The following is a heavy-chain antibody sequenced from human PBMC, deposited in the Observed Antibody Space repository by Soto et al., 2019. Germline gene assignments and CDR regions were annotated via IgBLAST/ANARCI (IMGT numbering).Heavy chain of an antibody. D-gene: IGHD5-18*01. V-gene: IGHV1-2*04. CDR2: INPNSGGT. CDR1: GYTFTGYY. CDR3: ARERGYSYVYKKGAFDI. Sequence: ASVKVSCKASGYTFTGYYMHWVRQAPGQGLEWMGWINPNSGGTNYAQKFQGWVTMTRDTSISTAYMELSRLRSDDTAVYYCARERGYSYVYKKGAFDIWGQGTMVTVSS. J-gene: IGHJ3*02.